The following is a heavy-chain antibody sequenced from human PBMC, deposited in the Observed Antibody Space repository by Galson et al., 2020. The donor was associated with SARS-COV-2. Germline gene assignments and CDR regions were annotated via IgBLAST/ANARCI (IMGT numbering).Heavy chain of an antibody. Sequence: ASVKVSCKASGYTFTNYGLSWVRQAPGQGLAWMGWISSYNGNTNFAQKFQGRVTMTTDTSTSTAYMELRSLRSDDTAVYYCARRGTYPSFDDFWGQGTLVTVSS. D-gene: IGHD1-26*01. CDR3: ARRGTYPSFDDF. V-gene: IGHV1-18*01. CDR1: GYTFTNYG. CDR2: ISSYNGNT. J-gene: IGHJ4*02.